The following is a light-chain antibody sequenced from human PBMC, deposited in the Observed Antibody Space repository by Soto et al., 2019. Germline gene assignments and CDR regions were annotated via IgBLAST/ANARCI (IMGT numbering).Light chain of an antibody. V-gene: IGKV3-20*01. Sequence: EIVLTQSPGTLSLSPGERATLSCRASQSVSGSYLAGYQQKPGQAPRLLIYGASSRATGIPDRFSGSGSGTDFTLIVSRLEPEDFAVYYCQQYGSSPWTFGQGTKVEIK. J-gene: IGKJ1*01. CDR1: QSVSGSY. CDR2: GAS. CDR3: QQYGSSPWT.